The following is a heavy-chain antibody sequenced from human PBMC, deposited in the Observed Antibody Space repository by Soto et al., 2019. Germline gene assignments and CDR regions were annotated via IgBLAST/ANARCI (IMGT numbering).Heavy chain of an antibody. CDR1: GITVITNY. V-gene: IGHV3-66*01. Sequence: EVQLVESGGGLVQPGGSLRLSCEASGITVITNYFSWVRQAPGQGLEWVSGIYSDGSTHYADSVKGRFTISRDNSKNTVYLQMNTLRAEDTGVYYCTRDPTTSIVTDYWGQGTLVTVSS. CDR2: IYSDGST. J-gene: IGHJ4*02. CDR3: TRDPTTSIVTDY. D-gene: IGHD2-21*01.